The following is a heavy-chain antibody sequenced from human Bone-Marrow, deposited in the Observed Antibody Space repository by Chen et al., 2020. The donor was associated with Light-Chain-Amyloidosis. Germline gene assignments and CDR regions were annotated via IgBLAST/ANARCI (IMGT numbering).Heavy chain of an antibody. CDR3: ARRRDGYNFDY. V-gene: IGHV5-51*01. J-gene: IGHJ4*02. Sequence: EVQLEQSGPEVKKPGESLKISCTGSGYTFPNYWIGWVRQMPGKGLEWMGVIYPGDSDAGYSPSVGGQVTSSADKSITTAYLQWRSRKASDPAMYYCARRRDGYNFDYWGQGTLVTVSS. CDR2: IYPGDSDA. CDR1: GYTFPNYW. D-gene: IGHD5-12*01.